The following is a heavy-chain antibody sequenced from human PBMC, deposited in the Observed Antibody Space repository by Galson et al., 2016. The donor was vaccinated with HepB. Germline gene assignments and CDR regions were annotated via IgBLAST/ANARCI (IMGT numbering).Heavy chain of an antibody. D-gene: IGHD7-27*01. J-gene: IGHJ6*03. CDR2: IYYTGST. CDR1: GGSIRGYY. CDR3: VRLGTKDDYYYYLDV. V-gene: IGHV4-59*01. Sequence: SETLSLTCNVSGGSIRGYYWSWIRLPPGKGLEYVGYIYYTGSTNYNPSLKSRVTFSVDTSKDQFSLRLNSVTTADTAVYYCVRLGTKDDYYYYLDVRGQGTTVTVS.